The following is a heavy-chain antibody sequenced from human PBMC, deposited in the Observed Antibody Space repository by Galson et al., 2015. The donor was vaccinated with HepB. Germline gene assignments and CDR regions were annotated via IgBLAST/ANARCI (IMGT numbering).Heavy chain of an antibody. D-gene: IGHD1-14*01. V-gene: IGHV4-61*01. CDR2: IYYSGST. CDR3: ARDLRGVGTIDAFDI. Sequence: QVQLQESGPGLVKPSETLSLTCIVSGGSVSSGSYYWSWIRQPPGKGLEWIGYIYYSGSTNYNPSLRSRVTISIDTSKNQFSLKLNSVTAADTAVYSCARDLRGVGTIDAFDIWGQGTMVTVSS. J-gene: IGHJ3*02. CDR1: GGSVSSGSYY.